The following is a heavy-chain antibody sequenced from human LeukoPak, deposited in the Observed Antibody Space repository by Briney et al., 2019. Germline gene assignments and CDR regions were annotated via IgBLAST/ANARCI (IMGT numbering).Heavy chain of an antibody. CDR3: ARDSFGELPVYFDY. CDR2: IKEDGNEK. J-gene: IGHJ4*02. V-gene: IGHV3-7*01. D-gene: IGHD3-10*01. CDR1: GFTFSGHS. Sequence: GGSLRLSCAASGFTFSGHSMSWYRQAPGKGLEWVANIKEDGNEKFYVDSVKGRFTVSRDNAENSLYLQMNNLRAEDTAVYYCARDSFGELPVYFDYWGQGTLVTVSS.